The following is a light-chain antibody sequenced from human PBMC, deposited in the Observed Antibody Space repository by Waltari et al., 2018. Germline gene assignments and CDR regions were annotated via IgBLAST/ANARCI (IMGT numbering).Light chain of an antibody. CDR2: GNS. CDR1: SSNIGAGYD. Sequence: MEPSSVSGAPGQRVTISCTGSSSNIGAGYDVHWYQQLPGTAPKLPIYGNSNRPSGVPDRFPGSKSGTSASLAITGLQAEDEADYYCQSYDSSLSGSVVFGGGTKLTVL. J-gene: IGLJ2*01. V-gene: IGLV1-40*01. CDR3: QSYDSSLSGSVV.